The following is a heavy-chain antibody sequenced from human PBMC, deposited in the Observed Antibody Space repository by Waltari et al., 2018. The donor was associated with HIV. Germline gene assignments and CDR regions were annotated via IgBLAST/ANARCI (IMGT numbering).Heavy chain of an antibody. D-gene: IGHD2-21*02. CDR2: IYYTGHT. CDR1: GGAITSYF. Sequence: QVQLQESGPGLVKPSETLSLTCTVSGGAITSYFGTWIRQPPGKGLEWIGYIYYTGHTDYNPSLKSRVTMSGDASKNQFSLYLNSVTAADTAVYFCARGRQSDWAGELDPWGQGILVTISS. CDR3: ARGRQSDWAGELDP. J-gene: IGHJ5*02. V-gene: IGHV4-59*01.